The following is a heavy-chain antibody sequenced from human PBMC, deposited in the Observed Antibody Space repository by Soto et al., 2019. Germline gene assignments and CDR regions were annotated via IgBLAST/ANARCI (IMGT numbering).Heavy chain of an antibody. V-gene: IGHV3-23*01. CDR1: GFTFTSYA. CDR3: TQDGGSRDWLTVN. J-gene: IGHJ4*02. CDR2: ITGGGDNT. D-gene: IGHD3-9*01. Sequence: EVQLLESGGDLVQPGGSLRLSCAASGFTFTSYAMSWIRQAPGKGREWVSAITGGGDNTYYADSVKGRFTISRDNSKNTLYLQLNSLRAEYTAFYYCTQDGGSRDWLTVNWGQGTLVTVSS.